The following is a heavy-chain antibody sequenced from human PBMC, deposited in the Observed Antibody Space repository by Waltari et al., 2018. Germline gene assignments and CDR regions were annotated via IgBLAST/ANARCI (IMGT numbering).Heavy chain of an antibody. CDR1: GFTFDDYA. V-gene: IGHV3-9*03. D-gene: IGHD6-19*01. Sequence: EVQLVESGGGLVQPGRSLRLSCAASGFTFDDYAMHWVRQAPGKGLEWVSGISWNSGTVGYADSVKGRFTISRDNAKKFLYLQMDSLRAEDMALYYCARDGTSGWLTRLESWGQGTLVTVSS. J-gene: IGHJ4*02. CDR3: ARDGTSGWLTRLES. CDR2: ISWNSGTV.